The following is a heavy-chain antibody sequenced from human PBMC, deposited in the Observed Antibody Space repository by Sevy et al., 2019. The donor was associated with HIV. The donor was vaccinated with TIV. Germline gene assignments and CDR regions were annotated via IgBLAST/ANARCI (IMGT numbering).Heavy chain of an antibody. V-gene: IGHV3-11*01. CDR1: GFTFSDYY. J-gene: IGHJ4*02. CDR3: ARDTTTTFFYDY. D-gene: IGHD1-1*01. CDR2: ISSSGSTI. Sequence: GGSLRLSCAASGFTFSDYYMSWIRQAPGKGLEWVSYISSSGSTIYYADSMKGRFTISRDNAKNSLYLQMNSLRAEDTAVYYCARDTTTTFFYDYWGQGTLVTVSS.